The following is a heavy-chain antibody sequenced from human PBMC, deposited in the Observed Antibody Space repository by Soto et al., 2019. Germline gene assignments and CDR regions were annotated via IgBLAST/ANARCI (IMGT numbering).Heavy chain of an antibody. CDR1: GFTFSSYA. CDR3: AKAGFSSGWSPSYFDY. CDR2: MSGTGGTT. Sequence: EVQLLESGGGLVQPGRSLRLSCAASGFTFSSYAMNWVRQAPGKGLEWVSAMSGTGGTTYYADSVKGRFNISRDNSKNTLYLHMSSLRVEDTAVFYCAKAGFSSGWSPSYFDYWGQGTLVTVSS. D-gene: IGHD6-19*01. J-gene: IGHJ4*02. V-gene: IGHV3-23*01.